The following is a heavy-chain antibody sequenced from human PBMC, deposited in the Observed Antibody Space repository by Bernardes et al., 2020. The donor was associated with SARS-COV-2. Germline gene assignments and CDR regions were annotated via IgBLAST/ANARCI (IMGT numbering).Heavy chain of an antibody. CDR1: GYTFTGYY. V-gene: IGHV1-2*04. D-gene: IGHD5-18*01. J-gene: IGHJ6*02. CDR2: INPNSGGT. Sequence: ASVKVSCKASGYTFTGYYMHWVRQAPGQGLEWMGWINPNSGGTNYAQKFRGWVTMTRDTSISTAYMELSRLRSDDTAVYYCARELRGYSYGYYGMDVWGQGTTVTVSS. CDR3: ARELRGYSYGYYGMDV.